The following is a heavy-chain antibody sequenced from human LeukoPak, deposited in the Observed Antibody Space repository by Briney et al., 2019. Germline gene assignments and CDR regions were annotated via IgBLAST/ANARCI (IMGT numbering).Heavy chain of an antibody. V-gene: IGHV1-69*13. CDR2: IIPIFGTA. J-gene: IGHJ4*02. CDR1: GGTFSSYA. Sequence: SVKDSCKASGGTFSSYAISWVRQAPGQGLEWMGGIIPIFGTANYAQKFQGRVTITADESTSTAYMELSSLRSEDTAVYYCARDGAGYYDSSGYYGGKYYFDYWGQGTLVTVSS. D-gene: IGHD3-22*01. CDR3: ARDGAGYYDSSGYYGGKYYFDY.